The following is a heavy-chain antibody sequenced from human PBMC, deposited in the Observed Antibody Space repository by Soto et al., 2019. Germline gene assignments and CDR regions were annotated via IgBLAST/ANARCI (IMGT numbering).Heavy chain of an antibody. Sequence: SDTLSLTCTVCGDSISTFYWGWMRQSPGKELEWIGYVYYTGSTNYNPSLKSRVTISVDRSKNQFSLKLTSANAADTAVYYCARGRTVRNYADDSSDYFYFFDYWGQGTQVTVSS. CDR1: GDSISTFY. V-gene: IGHV4-59*07. CDR2: VYYTGST. CDR3: ARGRTVRNYADDSSDYFYFFDY. D-gene: IGHD3-22*01. J-gene: IGHJ4*02.